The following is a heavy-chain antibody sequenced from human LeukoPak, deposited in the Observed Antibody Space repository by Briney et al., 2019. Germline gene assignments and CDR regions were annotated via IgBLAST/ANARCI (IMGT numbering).Heavy chain of an antibody. D-gene: IGHD2-2*01. Sequence: GGSLRLSCAASGFTFSSYWMSWVRQAPGKGLGWVGNIKQDGSEKYYVDSVKGRFTISRDNAKNSLYLQMNSLRAEDTAVYYCARGGCSYTSCYAKFADYWGQGTLVTVSS. CDR3: ARGGCSYTSCYAKFADY. V-gene: IGHV3-7*01. CDR1: GFTFSSYW. CDR2: IKQDGSEK. J-gene: IGHJ4*02.